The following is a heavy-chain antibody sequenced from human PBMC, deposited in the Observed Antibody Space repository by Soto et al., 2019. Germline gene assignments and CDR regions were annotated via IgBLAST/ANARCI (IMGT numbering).Heavy chain of an antibody. CDR1: GGTFSSYA. CDR3: ARGTGTTVRYYYYGMDV. CDR2: IIPIFGTA. J-gene: IGHJ6*02. Sequence: QVQLVQSGAEVKKPGSSVKVSCKASGGTFSSYAISWVRQAPGQGLEWMGGIIPIFGTANYAQKFQGRVTMTADESTSTAYMELSSLRSEDTAVYYCARGTGTTVRYYYYGMDVWGQGTTGTVSS. V-gene: IGHV1-69*12. D-gene: IGHD1-1*01.